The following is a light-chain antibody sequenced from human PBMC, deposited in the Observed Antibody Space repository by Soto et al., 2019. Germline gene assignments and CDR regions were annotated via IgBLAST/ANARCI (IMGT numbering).Light chain of an antibody. CDR3: QSYDSSLSGWV. Sequence: QSVLTQPPSVSGAPGQRVTISCTGTSSNIGAGYDVHWYQQLPGTAPKLLIFGNSNRPSGVPKRFSGSKSGTSASLAVTGLQADDEGDYYCQSYDSSLSGWVFGGGTKVTVL. V-gene: IGLV1-40*01. CDR2: GNS. J-gene: IGLJ3*02. CDR1: SSNIGAGYD.